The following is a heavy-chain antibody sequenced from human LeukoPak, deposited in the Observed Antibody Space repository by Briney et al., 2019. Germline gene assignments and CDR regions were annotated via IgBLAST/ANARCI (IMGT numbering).Heavy chain of an antibody. J-gene: IGHJ4*02. V-gene: IGHV1-69*01. CDR3: ARGPPRWYYGSGSYYSYFDY. Sequence: ASVKVSCKASGGTFSSYAISWVRQAPGQGLEWMGGIIPIFGTANYAQKFQGRVTITADESTSTAYMELSSLRSEDTAVYYCARGPPRWYYGSGSYYSYFDYWGQGTLVTVSS. D-gene: IGHD3-10*01. CDR1: GGTFSSYA. CDR2: IIPIFGTA.